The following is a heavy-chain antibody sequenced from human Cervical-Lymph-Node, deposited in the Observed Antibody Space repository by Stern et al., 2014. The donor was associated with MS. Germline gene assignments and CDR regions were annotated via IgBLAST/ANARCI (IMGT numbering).Heavy chain of an antibody. Sequence: VQLVESGGGVVQPGRSLSLSCVASGFTFSTYAMHWVRQAPGKGLGWVAFVSYDGTQINSTDSVKARFTISRDNSKNTLYLHMNSLRDEDTAVYFCARGGRGVGLEYWGQGALVTVSS. D-gene: IGHD3-10*01. V-gene: IGHV3-30-3*01. J-gene: IGHJ4*02. CDR3: ARGGRGVGLEY. CDR1: GFTFSTYA. CDR2: VSYDGTQI.